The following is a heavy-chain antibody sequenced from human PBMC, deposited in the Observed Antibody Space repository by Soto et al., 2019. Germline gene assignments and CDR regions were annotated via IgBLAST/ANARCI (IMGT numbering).Heavy chain of an antibody. CDR3: ARDPCSGGSCYIFDY. J-gene: IGHJ4*02. D-gene: IGHD2-15*01. CDR1: GFTFSDYY. V-gene: IGHV3-11*01. Sequence: GGSLRLSCAASGFTFSDYYMSWIRQAPGKGLEWVSYISSSGSTIYYADSVKGRFTISRDNAKNSLYLQMNSLRAEDTAVYYCARDPCSGGSCYIFDYWGQGTLVTVSS. CDR2: ISSSGSTI.